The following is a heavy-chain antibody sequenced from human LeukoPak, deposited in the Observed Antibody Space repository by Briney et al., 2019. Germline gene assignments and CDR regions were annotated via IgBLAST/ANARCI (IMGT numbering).Heavy chain of an antibody. CDR2: INHSGST. Sequence: SETLSPTCAVYGGSFSGYYWSWIRQPLGKGLEWIGEINHSGSTNYNPSLKSRVTISVDTSKNQFSLKLSSVTAADTAVYYCASLPIRYGDYGYWGQGTLVTVSS. CDR1: GGSFSGYY. D-gene: IGHD4-17*01. CDR3: ASLPIRYGDYGY. V-gene: IGHV4-34*01. J-gene: IGHJ4*02.